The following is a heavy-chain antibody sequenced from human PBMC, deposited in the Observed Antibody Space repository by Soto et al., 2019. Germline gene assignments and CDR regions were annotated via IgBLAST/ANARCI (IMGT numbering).Heavy chain of an antibody. CDR2: INRDGTMT. V-gene: IGHV3-7*01. CDR1: GFTFSDSW. D-gene: IGHD2-15*01. J-gene: IGHJ4*02. Sequence: GGSLRLSCVASGFTFSDSWMTWVRQVPGKGLEWVASINRDGTMTNYVDSMGGRFAISRDNPRSSVYLHMTNLRTEDTAIYHCVKESRSGGSWWGQGTLVTVSS. CDR3: VKESRSGGSW.